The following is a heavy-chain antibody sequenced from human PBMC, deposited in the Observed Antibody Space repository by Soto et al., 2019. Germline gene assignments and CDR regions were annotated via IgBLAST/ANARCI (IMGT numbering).Heavy chain of an antibody. D-gene: IGHD4-17*01. V-gene: IGHV1-58*01. Sequence: ASVKVSCKASGFIFTSSAVQWVRQARGQRLEWIGWIVVGSGNTNYAQKFQERVTISRDNSKNTLYLQMNSLRAEDTAVYYCARGPYGDYAYYYYGMDVWGQGTTVTVSS. J-gene: IGHJ6*02. CDR3: ARGPYGDYAYYYYGMDV. CDR1: GFIFTSSA. CDR2: IVVGSGNT.